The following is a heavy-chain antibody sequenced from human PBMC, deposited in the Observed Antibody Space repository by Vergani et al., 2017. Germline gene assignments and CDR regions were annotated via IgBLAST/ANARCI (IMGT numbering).Heavy chain of an antibody. V-gene: IGHV3-23*01. J-gene: IGHJ3*02. D-gene: IGHD6-19*01. CDR2: LSASDRRT. CDR1: GFTFIMHA. CDR3: AKVGRSEVACIFGAFDS. Sequence: EVQLLESGGDLVQPGGSLRLSCAASGFTFIMHAMSWVRQAPGKGLEWVSTLSASDRRTHYADSVKGRFTISRDNSKNTLFLHMNSLRPEDTAVYYCAKVGRSEVACIFGAFDSWGQGTMVTVSS.